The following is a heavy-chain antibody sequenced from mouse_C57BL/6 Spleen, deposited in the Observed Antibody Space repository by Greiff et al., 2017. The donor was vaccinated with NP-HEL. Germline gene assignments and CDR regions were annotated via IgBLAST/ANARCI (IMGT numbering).Heavy chain of an antibody. CDR2: IDPSDSYT. Sequence: VQLQQPGAELVMPGASVKLSCKASGYTFTSYWMHWVKQRPGQGLEWIGEIDPSDSYTNYNQKFKGKSTLTVDKSSSTAYMQLSSLTSEDSAVYYCASRGGSGYLAWFAYWGQGTLVTVSA. J-gene: IGHJ3*01. V-gene: IGHV1-69*01. D-gene: IGHD1-1*01. CDR1: GYTFTSYW. CDR3: ASRGGSGYLAWFAY.